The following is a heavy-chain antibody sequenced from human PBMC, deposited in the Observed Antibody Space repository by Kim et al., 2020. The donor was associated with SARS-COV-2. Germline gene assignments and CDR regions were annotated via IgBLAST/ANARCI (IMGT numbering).Heavy chain of an antibody. CDR2: IYSSGRT. D-gene: IGHD3-3*01. V-gene: IGHV3-53*01. CDR1: GFTLSSYY. J-gene: IGHJ6*03. Sequence: GGSLRLSCAASGFTLSSYYMSWVRQAPGKGLEWVAYIYSSGRTNYAASAKGRFTISCHNSKNKSLFQLNSLIDVDTAALYFSRGDYVFCSHYHYYLD. CDR3: SRGDYVFCSHYHYYLD.